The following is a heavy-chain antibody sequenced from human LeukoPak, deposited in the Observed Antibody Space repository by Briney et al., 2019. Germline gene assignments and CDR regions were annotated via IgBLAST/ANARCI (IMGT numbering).Heavy chain of an antibody. CDR1: GYTFTNHG. J-gene: IGHJ4*02. CDR3: ARDLSLGRQDDGEPFDY. Sequence: GASVKVSCKTSGYTFTNHGISWVRQAPGQGLEWMGWISGYNGNTNYVQKFRGRVTMTTDTSTSTAYMELRSLSSDDTALYYCARDLSLGRQDDGEPFDYWGQGTLVTVSS. CDR2: ISGYNGNT. D-gene: IGHD4-17*01. V-gene: IGHV1-18*01.